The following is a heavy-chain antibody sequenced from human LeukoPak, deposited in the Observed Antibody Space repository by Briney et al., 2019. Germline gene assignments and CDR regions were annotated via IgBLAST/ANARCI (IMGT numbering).Heavy chain of an antibody. CDR2: ISGSGGST. V-gene: IGHV3-23*01. J-gene: IGHJ4*02. CDR1: GFTFSSYA. D-gene: IGHD5-18*01. CDR3: AKDTAMVGGYFDY. Sequence: GGXLRLSCAASGFTFSSYAMSWVRQAPGKGLEWVSAISGSGGSTYYADSVKGRFTISRDNSKKTLYMQMKRQRAEDTAVYYCAKDTAMVGGYFDYWGQGTLVTVSS.